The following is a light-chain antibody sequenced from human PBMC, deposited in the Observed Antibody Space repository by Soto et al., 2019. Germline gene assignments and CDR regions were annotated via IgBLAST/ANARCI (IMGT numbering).Light chain of an antibody. Sequence: DIQMTQSPSTLSASVGDRVTITCRASRSASDWLAWYQQRPGEAPKLLIYDVSSLKSGVPSRFSGSGSGTEFTLTISSLQPDDFATYYCQQYNSYSITFGQGTRLE. CDR1: RSASDW. CDR2: DVS. J-gene: IGKJ5*01. V-gene: IGKV1-5*01. CDR3: QQYNSYSIT.